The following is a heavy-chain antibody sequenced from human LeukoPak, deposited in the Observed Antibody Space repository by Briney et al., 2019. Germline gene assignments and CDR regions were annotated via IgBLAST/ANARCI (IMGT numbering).Heavy chain of an antibody. CDR3: ARDPLNGALDY. CDR2: IKEDGTEK. V-gene: IGHV3-7*01. Sequence: GGSLRLSCAASGFAFSTSWMSWVRQTPGKGLEWVADIKEDGTEKDYVDSVKGRFTVSRDNAENSLYQQMNSLRVDDTAVYYCARDPLNGALDYWGQGTLVTVSS. CDR1: GFAFSTSW. J-gene: IGHJ4*02. D-gene: IGHD4-17*01.